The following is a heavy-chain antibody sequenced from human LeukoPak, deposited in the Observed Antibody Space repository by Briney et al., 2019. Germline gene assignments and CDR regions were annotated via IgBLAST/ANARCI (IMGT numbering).Heavy chain of an antibody. J-gene: IGHJ4*02. Sequence: GGSLRLSCAVSDFTLRSYAMSWVRQAPGKGLEWVSSISAVTYYADSVKGRFTIPRDNPKNTLNLQMNSLRAEDTAVYYCAKESPHFDYWGQGTLVTVSS. CDR1: DFTLRSYA. CDR3: AKESPHFDY. CDR2: ISAVT. V-gene: IGHV3-23*01.